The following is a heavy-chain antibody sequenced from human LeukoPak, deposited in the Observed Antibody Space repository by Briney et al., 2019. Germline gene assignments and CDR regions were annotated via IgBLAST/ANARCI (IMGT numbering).Heavy chain of an antibody. V-gene: IGHV4-31*03. CDR2: IYYSGST. CDR3: ARRPAADNWFDP. J-gene: IGHJ5*02. CDR1: GGSISSGDYY. D-gene: IGHD2-2*01. Sequence: SQTLSLTCTVSGGSISSGDYYWSWIRQHPGKGLEWIGYIYYSGSTYYNPSLKSRVTISVDTSKNQFSLKLSSVTAADTAVYYCARRPAADNWFDPWGQGTLVTVSS.